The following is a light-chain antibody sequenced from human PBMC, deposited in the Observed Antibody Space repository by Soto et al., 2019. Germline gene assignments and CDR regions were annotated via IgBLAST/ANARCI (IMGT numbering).Light chain of an antibody. CDR1: QSVSSD. V-gene: IGKV3-15*01. Sequence: EIVMTQSPATLSVSPGERATLSCRASQSVSSDLAWYQQTPGQAPRLLIYDASTRATGIPARFSGSGSGTEFTLTISSLESEDSAVYYCQHYNNWWTFGQGTKVEIK. CDR3: QHYNNWWT. J-gene: IGKJ1*01. CDR2: DAS.